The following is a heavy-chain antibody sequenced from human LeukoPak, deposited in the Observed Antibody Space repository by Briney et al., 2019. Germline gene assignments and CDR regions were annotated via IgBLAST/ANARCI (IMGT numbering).Heavy chain of an antibody. D-gene: IGHD3-22*01. Sequence: YPSETLSLTCTVSGGSISRYYWSWIRQPPGKGLEWIGYIYDSGSTNYNPSLKSRVTISVDTSKKQFSLNLSSVTAADTAVYYCARGAYYYDSSGYNWYLDLWGRGTLVTVSS. CDR2: IYDSGST. J-gene: IGHJ2*01. CDR3: ARGAYYYDSSGYNWYLDL. CDR1: GGSISRYY. V-gene: IGHV4-59*01.